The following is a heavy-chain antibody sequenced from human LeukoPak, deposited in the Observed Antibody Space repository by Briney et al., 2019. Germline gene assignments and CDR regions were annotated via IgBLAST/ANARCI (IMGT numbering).Heavy chain of an antibody. Sequence: SVKVSCKASGYTFTSYGISWVRQAPGQGLEWMGGIIPIFGTANYAQKFQGRVTITADESTSTAYMELSSLRSEDTAVYYCARSRGATLNYFDYWGQGTLVTVSS. CDR3: ARSRGATLNYFDY. J-gene: IGHJ4*02. V-gene: IGHV1-69*13. CDR1: GYTFTSYG. D-gene: IGHD5-12*01. CDR2: IIPIFGTA.